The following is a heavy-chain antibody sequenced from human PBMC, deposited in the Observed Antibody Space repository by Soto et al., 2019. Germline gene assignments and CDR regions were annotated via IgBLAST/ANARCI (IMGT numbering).Heavy chain of an antibody. V-gene: IGHV1-69*01. D-gene: IGHD6-13*01. Sequence: QVQLVQSGAEVKKPGSSVKVSCKASGGTFSSYRINWVRQAPGQGLEWVGGIVPIYRTADYAQKFQGRVTITADESARTAYVELRSLKSQDTAVYYCARDSGAKLSSSWGQGTLVTVSS. J-gene: IGHJ4*02. CDR3: ARDSGAKLSSS. CDR2: IVPIYRTA. CDR1: GGTFSSYR.